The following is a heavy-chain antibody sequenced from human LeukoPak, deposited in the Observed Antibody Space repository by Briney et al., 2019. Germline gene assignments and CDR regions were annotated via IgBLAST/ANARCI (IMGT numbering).Heavy chain of an antibody. CDR2: IYYSGST. D-gene: IGHD3-22*01. CDR3: ARATGYYYASYFDY. V-gene: IGHV4-59*01. CDR1: GGSISSYY. Sequence: SETLSLTCTVSGGSISSYYWSWIRQPPGKGLEWIGYIYYSGSTNYNPSLKSRVTISVDTSKKQFSLKLSSVTAADTAVYYCARATGYYYASYFDYWGQGTLVTVSS. J-gene: IGHJ4*02.